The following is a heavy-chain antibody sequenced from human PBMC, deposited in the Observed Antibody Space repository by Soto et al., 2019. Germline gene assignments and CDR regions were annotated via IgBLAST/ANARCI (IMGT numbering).Heavy chain of an antibody. CDR2: ISYDGNNK. CDR3: AKDIDVVGSNYYFDY. Sequence: PGGSLRLSCAASGFTFSSYGMHWVRQAPGKGLEWVAVISYDGNNKYHADSVKGRFTISRDNSKNTVYLQMNSLRAEDTAVYYCAKDIDVVGSNYYFDYWGKGTLVTVSS. V-gene: IGHV3-30*18. D-gene: IGHD1-26*01. J-gene: IGHJ4*02. CDR1: GFTFSSYG.